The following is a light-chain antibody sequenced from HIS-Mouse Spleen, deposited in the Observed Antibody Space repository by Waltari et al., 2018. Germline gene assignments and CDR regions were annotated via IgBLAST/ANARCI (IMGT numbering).Light chain of an antibody. CDR2: DAS. CDR3: QQRSNWLT. J-gene: IGKJ4*01. V-gene: IGKV3-11*01. CDR1: QSVSSY. Sequence: EIVSTQSPATLSLSPRERATLSCKASQSVSSYLAWYQQKPGQAPRLLIYDASNRATGIQARFSGSGSGTDFTLTISSLEPEDFAVYYCQQRSNWLTFGGGTKVEIK.